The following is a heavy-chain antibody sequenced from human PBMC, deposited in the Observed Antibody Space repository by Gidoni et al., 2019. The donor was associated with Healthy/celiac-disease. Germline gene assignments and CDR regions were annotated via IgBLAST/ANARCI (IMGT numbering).Heavy chain of an antibody. CDR2: IYYSGGT. D-gene: IGHD3-16*01. CDR3: ARLPYDYVWGSSVDP. J-gene: IGHJ5*02. Sequence: QLQLPESGPGLVKPSETLSLTCTVSGCSISSRSYYWGWIRQPPGKGLEWIGSIYYSGGTYYNPSLKRRVTISVDTSKNQFSLKLSSVTAADTAVYYCARLPYDYVWGSSVDPWGQGTLVTVSS. V-gene: IGHV4-39*01. CDR1: GCSISSRSYY.